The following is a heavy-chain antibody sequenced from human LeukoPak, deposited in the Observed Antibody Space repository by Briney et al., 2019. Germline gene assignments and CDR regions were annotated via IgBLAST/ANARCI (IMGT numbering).Heavy chain of an antibody. D-gene: IGHD7-27*01. CDR1: GFTFSSYW. Sequence: GGSLRLSCAASGFTFSSYWMSWVRQAPGKGLEWVANIKQDESEKYYVDSVKGRFTISRDNAKNSMYLQMNSLRAEDTAVYYCARGHVYTVMTGEYDHWGQGTLVTVCS. CDR3: ARGHVYTVMTGEYDH. CDR2: IKQDESEK. J-gene: IGHJ4*02. V-gene: IGHV3-7*01.